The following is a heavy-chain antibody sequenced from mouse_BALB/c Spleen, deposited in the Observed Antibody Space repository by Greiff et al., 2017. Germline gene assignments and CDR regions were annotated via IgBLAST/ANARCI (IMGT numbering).Heavy chain of an antibody. CDR1: GYSITRGYY. Sequence: EVQLVESGPGLVKPSQSLSLTCSVTGYSITRGYYWNWIRQFPGNKLEWMRYISYDGSNNYNPTLKNRISITRDTSKNQFFLKLNSVTTEDTATYYCARDYGYDESFAYWGQGTLVTVSA. D-gene: IGHD2-14*01. V-gene: IGHV3-6*02. CDR3: ARDYGYDESFAY. J-gene: IGHJ3*01. CDR2: ISYDGSN.